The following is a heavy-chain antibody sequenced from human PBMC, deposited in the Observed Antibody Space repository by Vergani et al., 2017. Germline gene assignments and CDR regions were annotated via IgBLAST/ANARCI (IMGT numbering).Heavy chain of an antibody. J-gene: IGHJ1*01. CDR3: ATKSCGTPGCQIGDFRE. V-gene: IGHV3-30*03. CDR2: ISYDGTQK. D-gene: IGHD1-1*01. CDR1: GFTSSYYG. Sequence: QVHLVESGGGVVQPGRYLRLSCVVSGFTSSYYGMHWVRQAPGKGLEWVAVISYDGTQKYYADSVKGRFTISRDNSKSTLYLQMNSLRTGDTAVYYCATKSCGTPGCQIGDFREWGQGTLVTVSS.